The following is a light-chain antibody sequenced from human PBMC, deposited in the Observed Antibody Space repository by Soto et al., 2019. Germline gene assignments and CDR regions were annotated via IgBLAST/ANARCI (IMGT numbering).Light chain of an antibody. CDR3: SSYAGSTNSRV. Sequence: QSLLTQPPSPSRPPGQSVTISCTGTSSDVGGYNYVSWYQQHPGKAPKLMIYEVSKRPSGVPDRFSGSKSGNTASLTVSGLQAEDESDYCCSSYAGSTNSRVFGPGTKLKVL. CDR1: SSDVGGYNY. J-gene: IGLJ1*01. V-gene: IGLV2-8*01. CDR2: EVS.